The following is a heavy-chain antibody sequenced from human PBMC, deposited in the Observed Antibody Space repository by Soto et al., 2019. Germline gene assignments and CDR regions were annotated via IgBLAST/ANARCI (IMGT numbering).Heavy chain of an antibody. V-gene: IGHV4-31*03. D-gene: IGHD4-17*01. J-gene: IGHJ5*02. CDR3: ARLFGDYVGWFDP. Sequence: QVQLQESGPGLVKPSQTLSLTCTVSGGSITRGPYYWSWIRQHPGKGLGWIGYIYYTGSTYSNPSLESRITMSVDTSKTQFSLKLRSVTAADTAVYYCARLFGDYVGWFDPWGQGTLVTVSS. CDR1: GGSITRGPYY. CDR2: IYYTGST.